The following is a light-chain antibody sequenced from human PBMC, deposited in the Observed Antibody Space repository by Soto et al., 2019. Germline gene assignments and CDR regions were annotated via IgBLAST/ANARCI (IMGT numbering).Light chain of an antibody. CDR2: KNN. J-gene: IGLJ7*01. V-gene: IGLV1-47*01. CDR1: SSNIGTNY. CDR3: AAWDGILSGTV. Sequence: QSALTQPPSASGTPGQRVTISCSGSSSNIGTNYVYLYQQFPGTAPKLLIYKNNQRPSGVPDRFSGSKSGTSASLAISGLRSEDEADYYCAAWDGILSGTVFGGGTQLTVL.